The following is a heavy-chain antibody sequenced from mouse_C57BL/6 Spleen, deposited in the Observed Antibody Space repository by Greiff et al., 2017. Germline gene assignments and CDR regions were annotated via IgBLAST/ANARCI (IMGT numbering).Heavy chain of an antibody. V-gene: IGHV1-80*01. D-gene: IGHD1-1*01. CDR3: ARGEYDGSSRYFDV. Sequence: VQVVESGAELVKPGASVKISCKASGYAFSSYWMNWVKQRPGKGLEWIGQIYPGDGDTNYNGKFKGKATLTADKSSSTAYMQLSSLTSEDSAVYFCARGEYDGSSRYFDVWGTGTTVTVAS. CDR2: IYPGDGDT. J-gene: IGHJ1*03. CDR1: GYAFSSYW.